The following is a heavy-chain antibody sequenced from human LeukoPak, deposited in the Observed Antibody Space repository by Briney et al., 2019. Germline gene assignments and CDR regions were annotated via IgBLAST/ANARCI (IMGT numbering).Heavy chain of an antibody. Sequence: GEPLRISCKGSGYSFTTYWISWVRQMPGKGLEWMGRIDPSDSYTNYSPSFQGHVTISADKSISTAYLQWSSLKASDTAMYYCARQLYSGYDPDYWGQGILVTVSS. CDR1: GYSFTTYW. CDR3: ARQLYSGYDPDY. CDR2: IDPSDSYT. V-gene: IGHV5-10-1*01. D-gene: IGHD5-12*01. J-gene: IGHJ4*02.